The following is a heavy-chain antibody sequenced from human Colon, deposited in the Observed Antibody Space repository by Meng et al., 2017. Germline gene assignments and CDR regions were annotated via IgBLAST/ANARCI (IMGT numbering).Heavy chain of an antibody. CDR3: ARDYWGSLDF. Sequence: QLPRQWPGPGLVTPSDPLSLICGVSGASVRSPDHEWGWCRQPPGKGLEWIGYARIDYANTNYNPSLKSRVNVSLDTSKNQFSLNVRSVTAADTTVYYCARDYWGSLDFWGQGILVTVSS. V-gene: IGHV4-61*08. CDR1: GASVRSPDHE. CDR2: ARIDYANT. D-gene: IGHD3-16*01. J-gene: IGHJ4*02.